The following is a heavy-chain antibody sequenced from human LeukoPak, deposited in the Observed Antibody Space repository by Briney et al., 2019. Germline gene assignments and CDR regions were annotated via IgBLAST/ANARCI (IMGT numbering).Heavy chain of an antibody. CDR1: GYIFTDYY. V-gene: IGHV1-69-2*01. D-gene: IGHD3-9*01. CDR2: VDLEDGDT. Sequence: ATVKISCKASGYIFTDYYIHWVQQAPGKGLEWMGRVDLEDGDTIYAEKFQGRVTITADTSTDTAFMDLSSLTSFDTAVYYCARGSRSFDWLRSYFDFWGQGTLVSVSP. CDR3: ARGSRSFDWLRSYFDF. J-gene: IGHJ4*02.